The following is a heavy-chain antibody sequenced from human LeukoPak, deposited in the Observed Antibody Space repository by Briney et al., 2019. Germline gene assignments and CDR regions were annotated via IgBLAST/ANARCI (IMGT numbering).Heavy chain of an antibody. D-gene: IGHD2-21*02. V-gene: IGHV4-59*01. CDR2: IYYTGST. CDR1: GGSISAYY. CDR3: AGLVVGTATIDY. Sequence: SETLSLTCTVSGGSISAYYWSWIRQTPGKGLEWIGYIYYTGSTKYNPSLNSRVAISVDRSKNQVPLTLTSVTAADTAVYYCAGLVVGTATIDYWGQGTLVTVSS. J-gene: IGHJ4*02.